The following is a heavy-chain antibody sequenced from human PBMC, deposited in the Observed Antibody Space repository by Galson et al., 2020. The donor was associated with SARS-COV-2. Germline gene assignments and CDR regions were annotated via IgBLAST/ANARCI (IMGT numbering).Heavy chain of an antibody. CDR1: GFTFSSYA. V-gene: IGHV3-23*01. CDR2: INGGGGNT. Sequence: GGSLRLSCAASGFTFSSYAMGWVRQAPGKGLEWVSGINGGGGNTHYADSMKGRFTISRDNSKNTLYLQMNSLRVEDTAVYYCAKEGSSGWPFDYWGQGTLVTVSS. J-gene: IGHJ4*02. D-gene: IGHD6-19*01. CDR3: AKEGSSGWPFDY.